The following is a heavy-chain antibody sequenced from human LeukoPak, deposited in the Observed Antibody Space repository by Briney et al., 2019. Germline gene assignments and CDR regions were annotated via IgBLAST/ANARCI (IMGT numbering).Heavy chain of an antibody. CDR3: ARGLRYCSSNSSYEVPWYYYYYMDV. CDR2: INHSGST. Sequence: SETLSLTCAVYGGSFSGYYWSWIRQPPGKGLEWIGEINHSGSTNYNPSLKSRVTISVDTSKNQFSLKLSSVTAADTAVYYCARGLRYCSSNSSYEVPWYYYYYMDVWGKGTTVTVSS. J-gene: IGHJ6*03. V-gene: IGHV4-34*01. CDR1: GGSFSGYY. D-gene: IGHD2-2*01.